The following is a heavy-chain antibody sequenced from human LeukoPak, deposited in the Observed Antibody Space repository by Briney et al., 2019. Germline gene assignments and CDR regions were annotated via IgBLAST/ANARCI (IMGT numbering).Heavy chain of an antibody. Sequence: GESLQISCKVSGYIFTNYWIGWVRQMPGKGLEWMGIIYPGDSDTRYSPSFQGQVTISADKSISTAYLQWSSLKASDTAIYYCARLGGAAAGLFPDYWGQGTLVTVSS. CDR2: IYPGDSDT. J-gene: IGHJ4*02. D-gene: IGHD6-13*01. CDR1: GYIFTNYW. CDR3: ARLGGAAAGLFPDY. V-gene: IGHV5-51*01.